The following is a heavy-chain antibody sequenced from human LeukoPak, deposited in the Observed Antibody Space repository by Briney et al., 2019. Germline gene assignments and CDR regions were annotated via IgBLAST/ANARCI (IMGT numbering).Heavy chain of an antibody. V-gene: IGHV3-23*01. CDR1: GFTFKNYA. Sequence: PGGSLRLSCVASGFTFKNYAMSWVRRVPGKGLEWVSAISGSDPGTYYADSVRGRFTISRDNSKNTLYLLMSRLRAEDTAVYYCAELGITMIGGVWGKGTTVTISS. CDR2: ISGSDPGT. D-gene: IGHD3-10*02. J-gene: IGHJ6*04. CDR3: AELGITMIGGV.